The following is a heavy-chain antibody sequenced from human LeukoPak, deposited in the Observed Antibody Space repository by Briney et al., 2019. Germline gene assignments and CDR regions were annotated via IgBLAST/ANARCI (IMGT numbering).Heavy chain of an antibody. CDR2: IIPIFGTA. CDR1: GGTFSSCA. J-gene: IGHJ4*02. Sequence: SVKVSCKASGGTFSSCAISWVRQAPGQGLEWMGGIIPIFGTANYAQKFQGRVTITTDESTSTAYMELSSLRSEDTAVYYCARAYYYDTSGYYYDYWGQGTLVTVSS. V-gene: IGHV1-69*05. D-gene: IGHD3-22*01. CDR3: ARAYYYDTSGYYYDY.